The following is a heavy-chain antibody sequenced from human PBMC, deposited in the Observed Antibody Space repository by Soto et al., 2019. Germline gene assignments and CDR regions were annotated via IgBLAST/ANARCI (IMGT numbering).Heavy chain of an antibody. V-gene: IGHV3-21*01. CDR3: ARDESSGSRSDYFDY. CDR2: ISSSSSYI. J-gene: IGHJ4*02. Sequence: VQLVESGGGLVKPGGSLRLSCAASGFTFSSYSMNWVRQAPGKGLEWVSSISSSSSYIYYADSVKGRFTISRDNAKNSLYLQMNSLRAEDTAVYYCARDESSGSRSDYFDYWGQGTLVTVSS. CDR1: GFTFSSYS. D-gene: IGHD6-19*01.